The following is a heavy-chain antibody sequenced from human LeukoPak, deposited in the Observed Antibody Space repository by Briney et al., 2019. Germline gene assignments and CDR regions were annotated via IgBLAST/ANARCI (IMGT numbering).Heavy chain of an antibody. D-gene: IGHD1-26*01. CDR1: GFTFSRYA. CDR3: AKDPYSGSYYTAFDI. J-gene: IGHJ3*02. V-gene: IGHV3-23*01. CDR2: ISGSGGST. Sequence: GGSLRLSCAASGFTFSRYAMSWVRQAPGRGLEWDSAISGSGGSTYYADSVKGRFTISRDNSKNTLYLQMNSLRAEDTAVYYCAKDPYSGSYYTAFDIWRQGTMVTVSS.